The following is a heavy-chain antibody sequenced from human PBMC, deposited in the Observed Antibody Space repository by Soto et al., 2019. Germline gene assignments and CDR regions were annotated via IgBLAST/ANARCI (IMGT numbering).Heavy chain of an antibody. Sequence: ASVKVSCKASGYTFTSYGISWVRQAPGQGLEWMGWISAYNGNTNYAQKLQGRVTMTTDTSTSTAYMELRSLRSDDTAVYYCARVSHASGWYFGWFDPWGQGTLVTVSS. CDR3: ARVSHASGWYFGWFDP. D-gene: IGHD6-19*01. CDR1: GYTFTSYG. V-gene: IGHV1-18*01. CDR2: ISAYNGNT. J-gene: IGHJ5*02.